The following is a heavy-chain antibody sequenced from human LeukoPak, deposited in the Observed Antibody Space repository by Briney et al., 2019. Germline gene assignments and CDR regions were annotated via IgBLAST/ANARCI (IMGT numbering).Heavy chain of an antibody. Sequence: ASVKVSCKASGGTFSSYAISWVRQAPGQGLEWMGGIIPIFGTANYAQKFQGRVTITADKSTSTAYMELSSLRSEDTAVYYCAVGSSGYYFGYWGQGTLVTVSS. V-gene: IGHV1-69*06. D-gene: IGHD3-22*01. J-gene: IGHJ4*02. CDR2: IIPIFGTA. CDR1: GGTFSSYA. CDR3: AVGSSGYYFGY.